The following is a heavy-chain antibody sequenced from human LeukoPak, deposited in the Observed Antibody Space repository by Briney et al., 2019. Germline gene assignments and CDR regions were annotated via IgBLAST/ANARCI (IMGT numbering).Heavy chain of an antibody. J-gene: IGHJ4*02. CDR2: ISSSSSYI. V-gene: IGHV3-21*04. CDR3: ARESESSGWYDY. D-gene: IGHD6-19*01. CDR1: GFTFSSYS. Sequence: PGGSLRLSRAASGFTFSSYSMNWVRQAPGKGLEWVSSISSSSSYIYYADSVKGRFTISRDNAKNSLYLQMNSLRSDDTALYYCARESESSGWYDYWGQGTLVTVFS.